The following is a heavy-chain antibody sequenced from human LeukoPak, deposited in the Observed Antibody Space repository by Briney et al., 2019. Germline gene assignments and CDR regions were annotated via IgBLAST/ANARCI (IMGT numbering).Heavy chain of an antibody. Sequence: GASVKVSCKASGYTFPINGISWVRQAPGQGLEWMGWISANSGSTQYAQKFQGRITMTRDTSTSTAYVELGSLRSDDTALYYCARDVMYAFDYWGQGTLVTVSS. D-gene: IGHD2-8*01. CDR1: GYTFPING. V-gene: IGHV1-18*01. CDR2: ISANSGST. J-gene: IGHJ4*02. CDR3: ARDVMYAFDY.